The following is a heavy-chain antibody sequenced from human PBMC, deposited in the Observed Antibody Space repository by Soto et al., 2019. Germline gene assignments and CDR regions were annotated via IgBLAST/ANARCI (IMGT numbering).Heavy chain of an antibody. V-gene: IGHV3-30*18. D-gene: IGHD3-22*01. CDR3: AKEQLAMTVVVADYFDS. Sequence: QVQLVESGGGVVQPGTSLRLSCAASGFTFSTYGIHWVRQAPGKGLEWVALISYDGGSKYYGDSVKGRFIISRDNSHNTVSLQMNSLRADDTAVYFCAKEQLAMTVVVADYFDSRGQGTLVTVSS. CDR2: ISYDGGSK. CDR1: GFTFSTYG. J-gene: IGHJ4*02.